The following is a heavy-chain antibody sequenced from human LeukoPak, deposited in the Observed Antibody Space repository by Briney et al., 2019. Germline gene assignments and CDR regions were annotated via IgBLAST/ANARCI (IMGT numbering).Heavy chain of an antibody. D-gene: IGHD3-3*01. J-gene: IGHJ4*02. CDR1: GGSVSNTEFY. Sequence: SETLSLTCIVSGGSVSNTEFYWGWIRQPLGRGLEWIGNISYSGKTFYNPSLKSRVTISADTTQNQLSLRLTSVTAADTAVYFCAMNDFWSGYYGHWGQGILVTVSS. CDR2: ISYSGKT. V-gene: IGHV4-39*01. CDR3: AMNDFWSGYYGH.